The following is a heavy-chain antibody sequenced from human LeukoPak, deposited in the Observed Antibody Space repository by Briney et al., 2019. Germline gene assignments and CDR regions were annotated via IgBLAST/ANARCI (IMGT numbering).Heavy chain of an antibody. J-gene: IGHJ3*02. CDR1: GGSISSYY. V-gene: IGHV4-59*01. D-gene: IGHD3-9*01. Sequence: PSETLSLTCTVPGGSISSYYWSWIRQPPGKGLEWIGYIYYSGSTNYNPSLKSRVTISVDTSKNQFSLKLSSVTAADTAVYYCARTHAGPLYFDWLLQSALDDAFDIWGQGTMVTVSS. CDR3: ARTHAGPLYFDWLLQSALDDAFDI. CDR2: IYYSGST.